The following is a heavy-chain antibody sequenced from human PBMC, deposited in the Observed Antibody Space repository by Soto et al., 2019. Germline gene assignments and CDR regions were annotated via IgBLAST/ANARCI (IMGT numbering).Heavy chain of an antibody. J-gene: IGHJ6*02. D-gene: IGHD3-10*01. CDR3: ARDIEYGSGSYYRETPSSTLWPHPWPSGMDV. CDR2: ISYDGSNK. Sequence: PGGSLRLSCAASGFTFSSYAMHWVRQAPGKGLEWVAVISYDGSNKYYADSVKGRFTISRDNSKNTLYLQMNSLRAEDTAVYYCARDIEYGSGSYYRETPSSTLWPHPWPSGMDVWGQGTTVTVSS. CDR1: GFTFSSYA. V-gene: IGHV3-30-3*01.